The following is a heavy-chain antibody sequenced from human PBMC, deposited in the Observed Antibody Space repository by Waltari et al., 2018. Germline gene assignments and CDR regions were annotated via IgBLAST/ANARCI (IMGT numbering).Heavy chain of an antibody. CDR1: GGSISSYY. CDR3: ARGGSSWYVWFDP. D-gene: IGHD6-13*01. V-gene: IGHV4-59*01. CDR2: IYYSGGT. J-gene: IGHJ5*02. Sequence: QVQLQESGPGLVKPSETLSLTCTVSGGSISSYYWSWIRQPPGKGLEWIEYIYYSGGTNYNPSLKSRVTISVDTSKNQFSLKLSSVTAADTAVYYCARGGSSWYVWFDPWGQGTLVTVSS.